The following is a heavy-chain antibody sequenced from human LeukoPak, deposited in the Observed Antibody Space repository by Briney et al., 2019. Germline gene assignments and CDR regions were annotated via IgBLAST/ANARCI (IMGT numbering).Heavy chain of an antibody. J-gene: IGHJ6*02. V-gene: IGHV4-61*02. CDR2: IYTSGST. CDR1: GGSISSGSYY. Sequence: SQTLSVTCTVSGGSISSGSYYWSWIRQPAGKGLEWIGRIYTSGSTNYNPSLKSRVTISVDTSENQFSLKLSSVTAADTAVYYCVWSSTDYYYYYGMDVWGQGTTVTVSS. D-gene: IGHD3-10*01. CDR3: VWSSTDYYYYYGMDV.